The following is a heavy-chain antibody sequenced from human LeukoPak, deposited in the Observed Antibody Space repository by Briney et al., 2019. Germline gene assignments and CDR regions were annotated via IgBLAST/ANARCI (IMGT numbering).Heavy chain of an antibody. CDR2: VYSDGSK. CDR1: GFTVTTDH. CDR3: ARVWELSFDH. D-gene: IGHD1-26*01. J-gene: IGHJ4*02. Sequence: GGSLSLSCAASGFTVTTDHMSWVRQAPGRGLEWVSIVYSDGSKYHADSVKGRFTISRDTCKNTVHLQMNSLRAEDTATYYCARVWELSFDHWGQGNLVTVSS. V-gene: IGHV3-53*01.